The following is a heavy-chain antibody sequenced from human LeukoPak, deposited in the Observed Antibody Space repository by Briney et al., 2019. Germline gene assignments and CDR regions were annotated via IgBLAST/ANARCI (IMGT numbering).Heavy chain of an antibody. Sequence: ASVKVSCKASGYTFTSYDINWVRQATGQGLEWMGWMNPNSGNTGYAQKFQGRVTITRNTSISTAYMELSSLRSEDTAVYYCARGGAAGRLAWFDPWGQGTLVTVSS. CDR3: ARGGAAGRLAWFDP. CDR2: MNPNSGNT. CDR1: GYTFTSYD. V-gene: IGHV1-8*03. D-gene: IGHD6-13*01. J-gene: IGHJ5*02.